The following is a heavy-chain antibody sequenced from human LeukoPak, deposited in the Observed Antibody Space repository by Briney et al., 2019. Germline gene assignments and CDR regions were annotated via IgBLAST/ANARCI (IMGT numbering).Heavy chain of an antibody. J-gene: IGHJ4*02. CDR1: GFTFSSYG. CDR3: ARGRTPMVWGVRSRAY. CDR2: IWYDGSNK. Sequence: PGGSLRLSCAASGFTFSSYGMHWVRQAPGKGLEWVAVIWYDGSNKYYADSVKGRFTISRDNSKNTLYLQMNSLRAEDTAVYYCARGRTPMVWGVRSRAYWGQGTLVTVSS. D-gene: IGHD3-10*01. V-gene: IGHV3-33*01.